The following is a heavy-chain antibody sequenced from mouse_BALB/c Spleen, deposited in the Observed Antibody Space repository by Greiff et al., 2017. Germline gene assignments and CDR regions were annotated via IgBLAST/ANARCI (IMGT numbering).Heavy chain of an antibody. D-gene: IGHD3-3*01. CDR3: AREGRDAMDY. V-gene: IGHV1-4*01. CDR2: INPSSGYT. Sequence: VKLMESGAELARPGASVKMSCKASGYTFTSYTMHWVKQRPGQGLEWIGYINPSSGYTNYNQKFKDKATLTADKSSSTAYMQLSSLTSEDSAVYYCAREGRDAMDYWGQGTSVTVSS. J-gene: IGHJ4*01. CDR1: GYTFTSYT.